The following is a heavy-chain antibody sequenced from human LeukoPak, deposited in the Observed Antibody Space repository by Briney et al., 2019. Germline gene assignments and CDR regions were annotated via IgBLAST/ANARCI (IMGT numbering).Heavy chain of an antibody. CDR3: ARALTTLHPNWFDP. CDR1: GYTFTGYY. CDR2: INPNSGGT. D-gene: IGHD4/OR15-4a*01. J-gene: IGHJ5*02. Sequence: ASVKVSCKASGYTFTGYYMHWVRQDPGQGLEWMGRINPNSGGTNYAQKFQGRVTMTRDTSISTAYMELSRLRSDDTAVYYCARALTTLHPNWFDPWGQGTLVTVSS. V-gene: IGHV1-2*06.